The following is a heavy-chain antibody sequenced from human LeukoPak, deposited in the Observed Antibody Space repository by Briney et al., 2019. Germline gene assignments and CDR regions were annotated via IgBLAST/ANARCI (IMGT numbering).Heavy chain of an antibody. V-gene: IGHV1-69*13. CDR3: ARGGNSVVPGYFQH. CDR2: IIPIFGTA. D-gene: IGHD4-23*01. CDR1: GGTFSSYA. Sequence: ASVKVSCKASGGTFSSYAISWVRQAPGHGLEWMGGIIPIFGTANYAQKFQGRVTITADESTSTAYMELSSLRSEDTAVYYRARGGNSVVPGYFQHWGQGTLVTVSS. J-gene: IGHJ1*01.